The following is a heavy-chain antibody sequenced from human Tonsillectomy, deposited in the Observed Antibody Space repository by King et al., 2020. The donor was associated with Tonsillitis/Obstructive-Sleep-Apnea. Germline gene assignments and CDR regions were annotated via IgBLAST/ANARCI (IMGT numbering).Heavy chain of an antibody. CDR2: VHHSGST. J-gene: IGHJ4*02. CDR3: ARLPDDYIWGTYRYSFDS. CDR1: GDSISTYS. V-gene: IGHV4-59*01. Sequence: QLQESGPGLVKPSETLSLTCTVSGDSISTYSWSWLRQPPGKGLEWIGYVHHSGSTNYSPSLKSRILMSVDTSKNQFSLGLISVTAADTAVYYVARLPDDYIWGTYRYSFDSWGQGTLVTVSS. D-gene: IGHD3-16*02.